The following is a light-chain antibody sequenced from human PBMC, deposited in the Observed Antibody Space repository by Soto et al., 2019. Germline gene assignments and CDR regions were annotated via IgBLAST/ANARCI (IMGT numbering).Light chain of an antibody. CDR2: DTF. Sequence: EIVLTQSPATLSLSPGERAPLSCRASQSISNYLAWYQQKPGQAPRLIIYDTFNRATGVPARFSGSGFATDFTLTISRLEPEDFAVYYCQQYGSSPITFGQGTRLEIK. CDR3: QQYGSSPIT. J-gene: IGKJ5*01. CDR1: QSISNY. V-gene: IGKV3-20*01.